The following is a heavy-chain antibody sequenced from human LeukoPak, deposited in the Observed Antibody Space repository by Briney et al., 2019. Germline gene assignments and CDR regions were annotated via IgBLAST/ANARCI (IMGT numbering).Heavy chain of an antibody. CDR2: ISGSGGST. V-gene: IGHV3-23*01. J-gene: IGHJ3*02. D-gene: IGHD3-22*01. Sequence: PGGSLRLSCAASGFTFDDYGMSWVRQAPGKGLEWVSAISGSGGSTYYADSVKGRFTISRDNSKNTLYLQMNSLRAEDTAVYYCAKDPPSYYYDSSVAFDIWGQGTMVTVSS. CDR1: GFTFDDYG. CDR3: AKDPPSYYYDSSVAFDI.